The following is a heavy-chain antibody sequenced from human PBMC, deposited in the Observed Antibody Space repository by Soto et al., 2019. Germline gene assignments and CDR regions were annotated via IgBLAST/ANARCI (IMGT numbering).Heavy chain of an antibody. CDR2: NEHGGST. V-gene: IGHV4-34*01. J-gene: IGHJ4*02. CDR3: ASPPWGGDYGY. Sequence: PSETLSLTCAVYGGAFSGYYWTWVRQTPGKGLEWIGENEHGGSTNYNASLQSRVTISVDTSKNQFSLKLSSVTAADTAVYYCASPPWGGDYGYWGQGTLVTVS. D-gene: IGHD4-17*01. CDR1: GGAFSGYY.